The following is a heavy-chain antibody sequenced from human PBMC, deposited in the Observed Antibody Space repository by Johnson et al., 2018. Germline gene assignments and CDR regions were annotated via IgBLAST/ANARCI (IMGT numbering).Heavy chain of an antibody. D-gene: IGHD3-22*01. Sequence: WIQPGGSLRLSCAASGFTFSSYAMSWVRQAPGKGLEWVSAISGSGGSTYYADSVKGRFTISRDNSKNTLYLQMNSLRAEDTSGYYCAKDRPEYYYDSSGFQHWGQGTLVTVSS. CDR1: GFTFSSYA. CDR2: ISGSGGST. V-gene: IGHV3-23*01. J-gene: IGHJ1*01. CDR3: AKDRPEYYYDSSGFQH.